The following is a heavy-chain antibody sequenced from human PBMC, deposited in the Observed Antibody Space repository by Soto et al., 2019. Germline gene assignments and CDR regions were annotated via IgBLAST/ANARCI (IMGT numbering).Heavy chain of an antibody. Sequence: GVSLRLSCAASGFTFSSYAMSWVRQAPGKGLEWVSAISGSGGSTYYADSVKGRFTISRDNSKNTLYLQMNSLRAEDTAVYYGAKVQSPAHWPGPDSPLVVVITTGQFDYWGQGTLVTVSS. CDR2: ISGSGGST. V-gene: IGHV3-23*01. CDR3: AKVQSPAHWPGPDSPLVVVITTGQFDY. CDR1: GFTFSSYA. J-gene: IGHJ4*02. D-gene: IGHD3-22*01.